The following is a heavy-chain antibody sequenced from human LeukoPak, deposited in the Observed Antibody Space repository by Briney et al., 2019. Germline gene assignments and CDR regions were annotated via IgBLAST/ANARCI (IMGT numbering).Heavy chain of an antibody. V-gene: IGHV3-48*04. J-gene: IGHJ4*02. CDR3: ARERRSCSGGTCYGSGDFDN. CDR2: ISGTSDII. D-gene: IGHD2-15*01. CDR1: RFTFSTYG. Sequence: GGSLRLSCAASRFTFSTYGMNWVRQAPGKGLEWLSYISGTSDIIYYADSVKGRFTISRDNGKSSLYLQLSSLRVEDTAIYYCARERRSCSGGTCYGSGDFDNWGQGTLVTVSS.